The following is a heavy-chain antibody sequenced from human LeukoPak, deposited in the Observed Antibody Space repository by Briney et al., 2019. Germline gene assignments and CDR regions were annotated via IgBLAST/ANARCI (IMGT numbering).Heavy chain of an antibody. CDR2: IFTGDSHT. CDR1: GYSFTNYW. J-gene: IGHJ4*02. V-gene: IGHV5-51*01. CDR3: ARRHRRGAYTYGVDY. Sequence: GESLKISCKGSGYSFTNYWIAWVRQMPGKGLEWMGIIFTGDSHTRYSPSFQGQVTISADKSISTAYLQWNSLKASDTAMYYCARRHRRGAYTYGVDYWGQGTPVTVSS. D-gene: IGHD5-18*01.